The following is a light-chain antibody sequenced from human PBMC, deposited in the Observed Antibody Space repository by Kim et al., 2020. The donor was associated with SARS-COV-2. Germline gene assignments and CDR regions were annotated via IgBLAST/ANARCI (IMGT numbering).Light chain of an antibody. CDR2: QDS. CDR1: KLGDKY. CDR3: QAWDSSTVV. Sequence: SYELTQPPSVFVSPGQTASITCSGDKLGDKYACWYQQKPGQSPVLVIYQDSKRPSGIPERFSGSNSGNTATLTNSGTQAMDEADYYCQAWDSSTVVFGTG. V-gene: IGLV3-1*01. J-gene: IGLJ1*01.